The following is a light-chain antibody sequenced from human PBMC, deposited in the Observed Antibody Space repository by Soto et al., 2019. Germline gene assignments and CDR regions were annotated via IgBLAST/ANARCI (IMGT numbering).Light chain of an antibody. Sequence: EIVLTQSPGTLSLSPGERATLSCRASQSVRDNQLAWYQQKPGQAPRLLIYAASNRASGIPDRFSGRGSGTDFTLTINRLEPEDVAVYYCQQCDSSPRTFGQGTKVEIK. V-gene: IGKV3-20*01. CDR3: QQCDSSPRT. J-gene: IGKJ1*01. CDR1: QSVRDNQ. CDR2: AAS.